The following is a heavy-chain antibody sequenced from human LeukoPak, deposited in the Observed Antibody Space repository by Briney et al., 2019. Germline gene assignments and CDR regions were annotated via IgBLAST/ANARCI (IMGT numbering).Heavy chain of an antibody. CDR1: GYSFTSYG. D-gene: IGHD1-26*01. CDR3: AIPTGCGSYCFGH. CDR2: IVPSNGYT. J-gene: IGHJ4*02. Sequence: GASVKVSCMASGYSFTSYGISWVRQAPGQGLEWMGWIVPSNGYTTYAQKFQGRVTVTTDTSTSTAYMELRSLRSDDTAVYHCAIPTGCGSYCFGHWGQGTLVTVSS. V-gene: IGHV1-18*01.